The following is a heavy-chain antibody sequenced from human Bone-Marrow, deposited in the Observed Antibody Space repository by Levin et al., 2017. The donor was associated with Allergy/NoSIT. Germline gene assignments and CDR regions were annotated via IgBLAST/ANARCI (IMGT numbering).Heavy chain of an antibody. V-gene: IGHV6-1*01. CDR1: GDSVSTTTAA. Sequence: SQTLSLTCAISGDSVSTTTAAWNWIRQSPSRGLEWLGRTYYRSKWYNDYAVSVKSRIAINPDTSKNQFSLLLNSVTPDDTGVYYCARGWALDSWDQGTLVTVSS. D-gene: IGHD6-13*01. J-gene: IGHJ4*02. CDR2: TYYRSKWYN. CDR3: ARGWALDS.